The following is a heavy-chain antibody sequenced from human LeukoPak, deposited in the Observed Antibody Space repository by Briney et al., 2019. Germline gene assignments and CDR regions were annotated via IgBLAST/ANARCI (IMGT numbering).Heavy chain of an antibody. V-gene: IGHV1-2*02. D-gene: IGHD2-8*02. J-gene: IGHJ4*02. Sequence: ASVKVSCKASGYTFTSYAMNWVRQAPGQGLEWMGWINPNSGGTNYAQKFQGRVTMTRDTSISTAYMELSRLRSDDTAVYYCARHFPPGGFPGYWGQGTLVTVSS. CDR3: ARHFPPGGFPGY. CDR2: INPNSGGT. CDR1: GYTFTSYA.